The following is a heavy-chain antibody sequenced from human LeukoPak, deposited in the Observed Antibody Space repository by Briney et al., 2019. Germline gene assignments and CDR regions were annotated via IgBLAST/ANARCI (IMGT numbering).Heavy chain of an antibody. CDR2: LYTGGAT. Sequence: GRSLRLSCAASGFDVSGSYLTWVRQAPGKGLEWLSTLYTGGATYYADSVKGRFTISRDDSNNTLHLQMNSLRPDDTAVYYCAGGYPGYVAWFDPWGQGTLVTVSS. CDR1: GFDVSGSY. D-gene: IGHD5-12*01. CDR3: AGGYPGYVAWFDP. J-gene: IGHJ5*02. V-gene: IGHV3-66*02.